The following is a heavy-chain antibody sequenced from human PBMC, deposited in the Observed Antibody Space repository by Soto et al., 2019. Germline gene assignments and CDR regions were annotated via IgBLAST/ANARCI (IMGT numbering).Heavy chain of an antibody. J-gene: IGHJ4*02. Sequence: SETLSLTCTVSGGCISSYYWSWIRQPPGKGLEWIGYIYYSGSTNYNPSLKSRVTISVDTSKNQFSLKLSSVTAADTAVYYCARSRLVEQFDYWGQGTLVTVSS. CDR3: ARSRLVEQFDY. V-gene: IGHV4-59*08. CDR2: IYYSGST. D-gene: IGHD1-1*01. CDR1: GGCISSYY.